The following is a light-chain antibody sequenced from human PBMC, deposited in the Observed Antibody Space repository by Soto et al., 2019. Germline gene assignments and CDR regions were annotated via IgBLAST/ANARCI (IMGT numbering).Light chain of an antibody. V-gene: IGKV1-5*01. Sequence: IQITQSPSPLSASVGDRVPIPFRASQSISVSLAWYQQKPGKAPNLLIYDASTLQGGVPSRFSGSGSGTEFTLTVTSLQPEDFATYFCQQYDKYSTFGHGTKVDI. CDR2: DAS. J-gene: IGKJ1*01. CDR3: QQYDKYST. CDR1: QSISVS.